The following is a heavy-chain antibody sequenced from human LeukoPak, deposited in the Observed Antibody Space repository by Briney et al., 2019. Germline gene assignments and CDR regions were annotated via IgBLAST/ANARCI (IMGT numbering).Heavy chain of an antibody. CDR2: MNPNSGNT. CDR1: GYTFTSYD. V-gene: IGHV1-8*01. D-gene: IGHD3-10*01. J-gene: IGHJ6*03. CDR3: ARGIKGYYGSGSYYLLYYYYMDV. Sequence: ASVKVSCKASGYTFTSYDINWVRQATGQGLEWMGWMNPNSGNTGYAQKFQGRVTMTRNTSISTAYMELSSLRSEDTAVYYCARGIKGYYGSGSYYLLYYYYMDVWGKGTTVTISS.